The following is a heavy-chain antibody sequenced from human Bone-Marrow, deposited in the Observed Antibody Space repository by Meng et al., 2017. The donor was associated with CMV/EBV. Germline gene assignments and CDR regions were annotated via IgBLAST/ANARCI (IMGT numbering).Heavy chain of an antibody. J-gene: IGHJ6*02. CDR3: TTDGHYYDILTGYYHYYYGMDV. V-gene: IGHV3-15*01. CDR2: IKSKTDGGTT. CDR1: GFTFSNAW. D-gene: IGHD3-9*01. Sequence: GESLKISCAASGFTFSNAWMSWVRQAPGKGLEWVGRIKSKTDGGTTDYAAPVKGRFTISRDDSKNTLYLQMNSLKTEDTAVYYCTTDGHYYDILTGYYHYYYGMDVWGQGTTVTVSS.